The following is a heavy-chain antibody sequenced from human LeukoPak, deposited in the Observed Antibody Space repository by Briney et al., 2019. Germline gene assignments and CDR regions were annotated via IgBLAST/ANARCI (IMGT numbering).Heavy chain of an antibody. CDR1: GFTFSSYA. V-gene: IGHV3-30-3*01. D-gene: IGHD3-3*01. CDR2: ISYDGSNK. Sequence: PGGSLRLSCAASGFTFSSYAMHWVRQAPGKRLEWVAVISYDGSNKYYADSVKGRFTISRDNSKNTLYLQMNSLRAEDTAVYYCARALEPNSITIFGVVTPGAFDIWGQGTMVTVSS. J-gene: IGHJ3*02. CDR3: ARALEPNSITIFGVVTPGAFDI.